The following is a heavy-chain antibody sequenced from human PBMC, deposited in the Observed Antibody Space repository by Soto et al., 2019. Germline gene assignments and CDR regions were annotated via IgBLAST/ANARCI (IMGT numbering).Heavy chain of an antibody. CDR2: MSDSGST. J-gene: IGHJ4*02. Sequence: EVHLLETGGALVQPGGSMRLSCAASGFTFSNHAMNWFRQAPGKGLEWVSTMSDSGSTYYADSVKGRFTISRDNSKNTLYLQMNSLRAEDTAVYYCARDPVGHECTSTSCLYFFDHWGQGTLVIVSS. V-gene: IGHV3-23*01. D-gene: IGHD2-2*01. CDR3: ARDPVGHECTSTSCLYFFDH. CDR1: GFTFSNHA.